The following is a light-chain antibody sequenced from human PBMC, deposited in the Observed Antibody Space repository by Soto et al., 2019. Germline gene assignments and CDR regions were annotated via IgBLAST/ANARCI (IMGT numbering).Light chain of an antibody. Sequence: QSALTQPPSVSGSPGQSVTISCTGTSSDVGSYNRVSWYQQHPDTAPKLLIYEVTNRPSGVPDRFSGSKSGNTASLTISGLQAEDESDYYCSSFTSSTTYVFGTGTKVTVL. J-gene: IGLJ1*01. V-gene: IGLV2-18*02. CDR1: SSDVGSYNR. CDR2: EVT. CDR3: SSFTSSTTYV.